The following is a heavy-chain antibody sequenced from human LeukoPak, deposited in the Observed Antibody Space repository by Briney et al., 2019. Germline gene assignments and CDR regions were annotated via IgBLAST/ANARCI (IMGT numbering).Heavy chain of an antibody. Sequence: GGSLRLSCAASGFTFSSYSMNWVRRAPGKGLEWVSYISSSSSTIYYADSVKGRFTISRDNAKNSLYLQMNSLRAEDTAVYYCARGAVPWYGENWFDPWGQGTLVTVSS. J-gene: IGHJ5*02. D-gene: IGHD3-10*01. V-gene: IGHV3-48*01. CDR1: GFTFSSYS. CDR2: ISSSSSTI. CDR3: ARGAVPWYGENWFDP.